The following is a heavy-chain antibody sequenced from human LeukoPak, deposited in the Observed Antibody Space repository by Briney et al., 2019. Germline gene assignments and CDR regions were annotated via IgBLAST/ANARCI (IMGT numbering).Heavy chain of an antibody. CDR2: IVATYEGT. Sequence: GGSLRLSCAASGFTFSAYTMMWVRQAPGKGLEWVSSIVATYEGTFYADSVQGRFIISRDNSESTVSLQMNSLRAEDTAVYYCARGKAGGLVDLFDPWGQGTLVTVSS. D-gene: IGHD3/OR15-3a*01. V-gene: IGHV3-23*01. CDR1: GFTFSAYT. J-gene: IGHJ5*02. CDR3: ARGKAGGLVDLFDP.